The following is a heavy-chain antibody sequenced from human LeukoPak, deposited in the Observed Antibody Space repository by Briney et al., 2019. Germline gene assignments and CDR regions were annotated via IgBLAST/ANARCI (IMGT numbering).Heavy chain of an antibody. Sequence: GGSLRLSCAASGFTFSSYSMNWVRQAPGKGLEWVSSISSSSSYIYYADSVKGRFAISRDNAKNSLYLQMNSLRAEDTAVYYCARGGWLEAATSWFDPWGQGTLVTVSS. CDR1: GFTFSSYS. CDR3: ARGGWLEAATSWFDP. D-gene: IGHD5-12*01. V-gene: IGHV3-21*01. J-gene: IGHJ5*02. CDR2: ISSSSSYI.